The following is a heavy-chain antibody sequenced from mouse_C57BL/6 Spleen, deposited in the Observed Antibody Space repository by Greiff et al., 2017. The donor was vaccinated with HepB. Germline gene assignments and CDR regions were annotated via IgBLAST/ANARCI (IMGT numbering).Heavy chain of an antibody. D-gene: IGHD2-4*01. CDR1: GFTFSSYG. Sequence: EVKVVESGGDLVKPGGSLKLSCAASGFTFSSYGMSWVRQTPDKRLEWVATISSGGSYTYYPDSVKGRCTISRDNAKNTLYLQMSSLKSEDTAMYYCARGDYYDYGDYWGQGTTLTVSS. CDR3: ARGDYYDYGDY. J-gene: IGHJ2*01. CDR2: ISSGGSYT. V-gene: IGHV5-6*01.